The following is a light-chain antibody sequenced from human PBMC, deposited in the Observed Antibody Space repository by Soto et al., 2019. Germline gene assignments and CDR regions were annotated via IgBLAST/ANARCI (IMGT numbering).Light chain of an antibody. Sequence: EIVLKQSPGTLSLSPGEGATLSCRASQGVSSSFLAWYQQKPGQAPRLLIYGASSRASGIPDRFSGSGSGTDFTLTISGLDPEDFAVYYCHQYGSSPYTFGQGTKLEIK. CDR2: GAS. CDR3: HQYGSSPYT. CDR1: QGVSSSF. V-gene: IGKV3-20*01. J-gene: IGKJ2*01.